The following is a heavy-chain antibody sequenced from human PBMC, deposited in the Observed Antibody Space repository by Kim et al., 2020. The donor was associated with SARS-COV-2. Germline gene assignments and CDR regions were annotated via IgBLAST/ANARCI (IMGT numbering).Heavy chain of an antibody. CDR2: ISRTATTT. D-gene: IGHD3-10*01. V-gene: IGHV3-23*01. CDR3: TKHAVRGASYFDY. Sequence: GGSLRLSCAASGFIFDSFAMNWVRQAPGKGLEWVSTISRTATTTYYTDSVKGRFTISRDNSKNTLYLQVNSLRAEDTAVYYCTKHAVRGASYFDYWGQGTLVTVSS. CDR1: GFIFDSFA. J-gene: IGHJ4*02.